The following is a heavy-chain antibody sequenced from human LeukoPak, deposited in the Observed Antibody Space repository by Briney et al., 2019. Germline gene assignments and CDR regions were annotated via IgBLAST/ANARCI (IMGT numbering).Heavy chain of an antibody. CDR1: GGSISSSIYY. Sequence: SETLSLTCTVSGGSISSSIYYWGWIRQPPGKGLEWIGSIYYTGHTFYNPSLKSRVTISVDTSKNQFSLKLSSVTAADTAVYYCARGPGDAFDIWGQGTMVTVSS. CDR3: ARGPGDAFDI. J-gene: IGHJ3*02. V-gene: IGHV4-39*07. D-gene: IGHD1-14*01. CDR2: IYYTGHT.